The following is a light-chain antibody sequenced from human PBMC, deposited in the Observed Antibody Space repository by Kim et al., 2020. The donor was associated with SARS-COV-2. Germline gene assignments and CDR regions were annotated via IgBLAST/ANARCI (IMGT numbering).Light chain of an antibody. CDR3: QSYDSSLSGWV. CDR2: GNS. J-gene: IGLJ3*02. V-gene: IGLV1-40*01. Sequence: RGTITCTGSSTNIGAGYDVHWYQQLPGTARKLLIYGNSKRPSGVPDRFSGSKSGTSASLAITGLQAEDEADYYCQSYDSSLSGWVFGGGTQLTVL. CDR1: STNIGAGYD.